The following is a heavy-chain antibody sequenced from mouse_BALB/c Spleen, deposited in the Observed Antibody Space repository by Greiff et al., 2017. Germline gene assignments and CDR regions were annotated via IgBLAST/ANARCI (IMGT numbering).Heavy chain of an antibody. CDR2: ISYSGST. V-gene: IGHV3-8*02. CDR3: ARYGNYVDAMDY. Sequence: VQLQQSGPSLVKPSQTLSLTCSVTGDSFTSGYWNWVRKFPGNKLEYMGYISYSGSTYYNPSLKSRISITRDTSKNQYYLQMNSVTTEDTATYYCARYGNYVDAMDYWGQGTTVTVSS. J-gene: IGHJ4*01. CDR1: GDSFTSGY. D-gene: IGHD2-1*01.